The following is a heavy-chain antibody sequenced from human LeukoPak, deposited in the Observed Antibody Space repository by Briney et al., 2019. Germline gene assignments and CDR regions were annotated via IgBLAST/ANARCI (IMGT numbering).Heavy chain of an antibody. CDR2: INPNSGGT. CDR3: ARIFHLDIVVVPAATPFDY. V-gene: IGHV1-2*02. CDR1: GYTFTGYY. D-gene: IGHD2-2*03. J-gene: IGHJ4*02. Sequence: ASVKVSCKASGYTFTGYYMHWVRQAPGQGLEWMGWINPNSGGTNYAQKFQGRVTMTRDTSISTAYMELSWLRSDDTAVYYCARIFHLDIVVVPAATPFDYWGQGTLVTVSS.